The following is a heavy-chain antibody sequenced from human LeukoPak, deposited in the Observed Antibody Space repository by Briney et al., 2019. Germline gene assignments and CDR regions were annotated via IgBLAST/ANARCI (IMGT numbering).Heavy chain of an antibody. CDR3: AREYYYDSSGPTAFDI. CDR2: IYYSGST. CDR1: GGSISSYY. Sequence: SETLSLTCTVSGGSISSYYWSWIRQPPGKGLEWIGYIYYSGSTNYNPSLKSRVTISVDTSKNQFSLKLSSVTAADTAVYYCAREYYYDSSGPTAFDIWGQGTMVAVSS. D-gene: IGHD3-22*01. J-gene: IGHJ3*02. V-gene: IGHV4-59*01.